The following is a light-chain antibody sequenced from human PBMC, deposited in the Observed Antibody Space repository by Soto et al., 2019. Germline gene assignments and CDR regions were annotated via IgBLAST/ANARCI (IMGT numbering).Light chain of an antibody. CDR3: SSHTSSSSV. J-gene: IGLJ2*01. V-gene: IGLV2-14*01. CDR1: SSDVGGYNY. CDR2: EVT. Sequence: QSALTQPASVSGSPGQSITISCTGTSSDVGGYNYVSWYQQHPGKAPKLVIYEVTNRPSGVSNRFSGSKSGNTASLTISGLQAEDEAAYYCSSHTSSSSVFGGGTKLTVL.